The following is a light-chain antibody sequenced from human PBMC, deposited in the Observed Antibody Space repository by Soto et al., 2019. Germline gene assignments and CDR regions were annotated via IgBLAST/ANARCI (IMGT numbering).Light chain of an antibody. CDR2: DAS. CDR3: QQRSNWIT. V-gene: IGKV3-11*01. CDR1: QSVSTY. Sequence: IVLTQSPATLSLSPGERATLSCRASQSVSTYLAWYQQKPGQAPRLLIYDASTRATGIPARFSGSGSGTDFTLTISSLEPEDFAVYYCQQRSNWITFGQGTQLEIK. J-gene: IGKJ5*01.